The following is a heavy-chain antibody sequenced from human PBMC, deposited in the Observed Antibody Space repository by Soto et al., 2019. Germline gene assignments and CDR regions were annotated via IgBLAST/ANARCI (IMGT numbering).Heavy chain of an antibody. CDR1: GYTFTSYG. J-gene: IGHJ3*01. CDR2: ISAYNGNT. CDR3: VVVAATNDAFDL. V-gene: IGHV1-18*01. D-gene: IGHD2-15*01. Sequence: ASVKVSCKASGYTFTSYGISWVRQAPGQGLEWTGWISAYNGNTNYAQKLQGRVTMTTDTSASTAYMELRSLRSDDTAVYYCVVVAATNDAFDLWGQGTMVTAS.